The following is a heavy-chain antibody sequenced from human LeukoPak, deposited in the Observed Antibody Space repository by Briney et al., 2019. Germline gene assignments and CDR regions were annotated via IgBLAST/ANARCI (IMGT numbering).Heavy chain of an antibody. V-gene: IGHV3-7*01. Sequence: GGSLRLSCAASGFTFNNYYMNWVRQAPGKGLEWVANINQDGSEKHYVDSVKGRFTISRDNAKNSLYLQMNSLRAEDTAVYYCARDAYYYDSSGYYYYFDYWGQGTLVTVSS. CDR3: ARDAYYYDSSGYYYYFDY. J-gene: IGHJ4*02. CDR2: INQDGSEK. D-gene: IGHD3-22*01. CDR1: GFTFNNYY.